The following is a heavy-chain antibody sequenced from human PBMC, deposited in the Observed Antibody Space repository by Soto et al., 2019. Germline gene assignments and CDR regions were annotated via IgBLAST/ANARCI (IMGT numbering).Heavy chain of an antibody. J-gene: IGHJ6*02. Sequence: QAQLVESGGGMVQPGRSLRLSCVASGVTFNRYAMHWVRQAPGKGLEWVAVISYDGSNKYYADSVKGRITISRDNSNNTLYLQMNTLKAEDSAVYYCARDHQYQLPSDVWGQGTTVTVS. CDR3: ARDHQYQLPSDV. V-gene: IGHV3-30*04. CDR1: GVTFNRYA. CDR2: ISYDGSNK. D-gene: IGHD2-2*01.